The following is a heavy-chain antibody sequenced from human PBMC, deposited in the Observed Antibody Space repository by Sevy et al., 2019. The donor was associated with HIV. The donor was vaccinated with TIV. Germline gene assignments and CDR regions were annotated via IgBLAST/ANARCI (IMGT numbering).Heavy chain of an antibody. D-gene: IGHD5-18*01. CDR3: ARGDGSGYSYGSLYYYYYGMDV. J-gene: IGHJ6*02. V-gene: IGHV3-53*01. CDR1: GFTVSSNY. CDR2: IYSGGNT. Sequence: GGSLRLSCAASGFTVSSNYMSWVRQAPGKGLEWVSVIYSGGNTYYADSVKGRFTISRDNSKNTLYLQMNSLRAEDTAVYYCARGDGSGYSYGSLYYYYYGMDVWGQGTTVTVSS.